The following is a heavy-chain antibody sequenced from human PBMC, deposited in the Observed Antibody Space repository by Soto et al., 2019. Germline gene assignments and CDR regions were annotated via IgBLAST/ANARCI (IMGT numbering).Heavy chain of an antibody. Sequence: ASVKVSCKVSGYTLTELSMHWVRQAPGKGLEWMGGFDPEDGETIYAQKFQGRVTMTEDTSTDTAYMELSSLRSEDTAVYYCATDLRGGGYSGSFDYWGQGTLVTVSS. J-gene: IGHJ4*02. CDR2: FDPEDGET. V-gene: IGHV1-24*01. D-gene: IGHD5-12*01. CDR1: GYTLTELS. CDR3: ATDLRGGGYSGSFDY.